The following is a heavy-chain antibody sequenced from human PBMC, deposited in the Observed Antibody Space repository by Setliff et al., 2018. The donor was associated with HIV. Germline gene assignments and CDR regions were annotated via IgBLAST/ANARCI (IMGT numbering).Heavy chain of an antibody. J-gene: IGHJ4*02. Sequence: SETLSLTCKVSGGSIRSYYWSWIRQPPGEGLEWIGYIYYRGSTNYNPSLKSRVTMSVDTSKNQLSLNLSSVTAADTAVYFCAASYATSWSSGKEIDYWGQGTLVTVSS. CDR1: GGSIRSYY. V-gene: IGHV4-59*01. D-gene: IGHD6-13*01. CDR2: IYYRGST. CDR3: AASYATSWSSGKEIDY.